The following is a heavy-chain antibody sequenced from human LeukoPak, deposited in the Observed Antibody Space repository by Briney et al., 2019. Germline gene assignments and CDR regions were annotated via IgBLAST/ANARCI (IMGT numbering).Heavy chain of an antibody. CDR1: GFTFSSYE. Sequence: PGGSLRLSCAASGFTFSSYEMNWVRQAPGKGLEWVSYISSSGSTTHYADSVKGRFTISRDNAKKSLYLQMNSLRTEDTAVYYCARVQAVTTGGNYFDHWGQGTLVTVSS. CDR2: ISSSGSTT. CDR3: ARVQAVTTGGNYFDH. D-gene: IGHD4-11*01. J-gene: IGHJ4*02. V-gene: IGHV3-48*03.